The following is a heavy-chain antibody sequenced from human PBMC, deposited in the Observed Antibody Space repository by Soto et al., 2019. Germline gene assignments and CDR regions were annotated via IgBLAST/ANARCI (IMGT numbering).Heavy chain of an antibody. J-gene: IGHJ4*02. CDR2: INGDGSSI. Sequence: GGSLRLSCAASGFPFSSYWMHWVRQAPGKGLVWVSRINGDGSSITYADSVKGRFIISRDNAKNTLYLQMNSLRAEDAAVYYCTRRGCSTTGCYFNWGRGTLVTVSS. D-gene: IGHD2-2*01. CDR3: TRRGCSTTGCYFN. V-gene: IGHV3-74*03. CDR1: GFPFSSYW.